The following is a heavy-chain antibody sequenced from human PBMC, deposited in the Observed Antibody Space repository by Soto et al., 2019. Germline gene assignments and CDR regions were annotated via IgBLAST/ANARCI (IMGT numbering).Heavy chain of an antibody. CDR2: IYHSGST. D-gene: IGHD6-13*01. CDR3: ARAHSAAGSLLFDY. CDR1: SGSISSSNW. Sequence: TLSLTCAVSSGSISSSNWWSWVRQPPGKGLEWIGEIYHSGSTNYNPSLKSRVTISVDKSKNQFSLKLSSVTAADTAVYYCARAHSAAGSLLFDYWGQGTLVTVSS. J-gene: IGHJ4*02. V-gene: IGHV4-4*02.